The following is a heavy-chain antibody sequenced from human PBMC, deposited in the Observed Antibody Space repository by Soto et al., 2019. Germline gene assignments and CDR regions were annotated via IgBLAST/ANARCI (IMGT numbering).Heavy chain of an antibody. D-gene: IGHD3-22*01. V-gene: IGHV3-7*04. CDR3: ARGDYYDSSGPFSDAFDI. J-gene: IGHJ3*02. CDR1: GFTFSSYW. CDR2: IKPDGSEK. Sequence: GGSLRLSCAASGFTFSSYWMNWVRQAPGKGLEWVANIKPDGSEKWYVDSVKGRFTLSRDNAKNSLYLQMNSLRAEDTAVYFCARGDYYDSSGPFSDAFDIRGKGTMVTVSS.